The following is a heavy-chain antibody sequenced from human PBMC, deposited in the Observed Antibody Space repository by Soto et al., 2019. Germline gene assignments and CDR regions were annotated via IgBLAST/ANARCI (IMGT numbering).Heavy chain of an antibody. J-gene: IGHJ4*02. D-gene: IGHD2-21*02. CDR1: GFTFSTYP. CDR3: ARDSDFAFDY. V-gene: IGHV3-48*02. CDR2: IRPSSESM. Sequence: EVPLVESGGGLVQPGGSLRLSCAASGFTFSTYPMNWVRQAPGKGLEWVSNIRPSSESMSYADSVKGRFTVSRDNAKNSLSLQMNSLRDDDTAVYYCARDSDFAFDYWGQGTQVTVSS.